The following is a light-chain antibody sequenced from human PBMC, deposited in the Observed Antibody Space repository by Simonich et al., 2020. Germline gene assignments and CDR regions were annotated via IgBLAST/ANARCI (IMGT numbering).Light chain of an antibody. CDR2: GAS. Sequence: EIVMTQSPATLSVSPGERATLSCRASQSVSSNLAWYQQKPGQAPRLLIYGASTRATGIPARFSGSGSGTDVTLTISSLQPEDFATYYCQQANSLPLTFGGGTKVEIK. CDR3: QQANSLPLT. CDR1: QSVSSN. V-gene: IGKV3-15*01. J-gene: IGKJ4*01.